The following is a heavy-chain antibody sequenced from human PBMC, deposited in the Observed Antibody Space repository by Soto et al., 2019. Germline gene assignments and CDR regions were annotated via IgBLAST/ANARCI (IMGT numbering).Heavy chain of an antibody. CDR2: IIPILDIE. CDR1: GGTFSTYT. D-gene: IGHD6-13*01. CDR3: ARDQSWQELVWWFDP. Sequence: GASVKVSCKASGGTFSTYTISWVRQAPGQGLEWMGRIIPILDIENYAQKFQGRVTMTRDTSTSTVYMELSSLTSEDTAVYYCARDQSWQELVWWFDPWGQGTLVTVSS. J-gene: IGHJ5*02. V-gene: IGHV1-69*04.